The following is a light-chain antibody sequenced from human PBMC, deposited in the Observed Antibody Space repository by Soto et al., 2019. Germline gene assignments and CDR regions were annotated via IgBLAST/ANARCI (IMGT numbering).Light chain of an antibody. Sequence: EIVMTQSPATLSVSPGERATLSCRASQSISRNLAWFQQKPGQAPSLLIFGASTRAAGIPDRFSGSGSGTEFTLTISSLQSEDFAVYYCQQYNSWPPITFGQGTRLEI. CDR2: GAS. J-gene: IGKJ5*01. CDR3: QQYNSWPPIT. CDR1: QSISRN. V-gene: IGKV3-15*01.